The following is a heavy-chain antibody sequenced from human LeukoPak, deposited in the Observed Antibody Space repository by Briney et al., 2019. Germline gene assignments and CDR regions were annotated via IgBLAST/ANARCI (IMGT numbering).Heavy chain of an antibody. Sequence: GASVKVSCKASGYTFTSYDINWVRQATGQGLEGMGWMNPNSGNTGYAQKFQGRVTMTRNTSISTAYMELSGLRSEDTAVYYCARGMYGSGGWYPYYYYYYMDVWGKGTTVTVSS. CDR2: MNPNSGNT. CDR3: ARGMYGSGGWYPYYYYYYMDV. D-gene: IGHD6-19*01. V-gene: IGHV1-8*01. CDR1: GYTFTSYD. J-gene: IGHJ6*03.